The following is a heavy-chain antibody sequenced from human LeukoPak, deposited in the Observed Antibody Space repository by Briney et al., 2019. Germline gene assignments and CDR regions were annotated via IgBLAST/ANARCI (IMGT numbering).Heavy chain of an antibody. CDR1: GGSIGTYY. CDR2: IYYTGST. V-gene: IGHV4-59*01. CDR3: ARDHSGSYIDY. D-gene: IGHD1-26*01. J-gene: IGHJ4*02. Sequence: PSETLSLTCTVSGGSIGTYYWTWIRQPPGKGLEWIGYIYYTGSTNYNPSLKSRVTISVDTSKNQFSLKLSSVTAADTAVYYCARDHSGSYIDYWGQGTLVTVSS.